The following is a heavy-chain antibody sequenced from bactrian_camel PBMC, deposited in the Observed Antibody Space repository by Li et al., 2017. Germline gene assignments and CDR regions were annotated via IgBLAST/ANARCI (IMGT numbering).Heavy chain of an antibody. CDR1: GYTYNRYC. CDR2: IDTDGST. V-gene: IGHV3S1*01. CDR3: VKEGGVVYGENY. D-gene: IGHD3*01. Sequence: VQLVESGGGSVKAGGSLTLTCVASGYTYNRYCMGWFRLAPGKEREGVAIIDTDGSTFYADSVAGRFTISQANSKNTLYLQLNSLKVEDTAMYYCVKEGGVVYGENYWGQGTQVTVS. J-gene: IGHJ4*01.